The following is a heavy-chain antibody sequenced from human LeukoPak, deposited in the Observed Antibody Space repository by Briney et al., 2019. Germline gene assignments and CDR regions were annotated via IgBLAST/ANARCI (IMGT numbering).Heavy chain of an antibody. J-gene: IGHJ4*02. CDR1: GFTFSGYG. CDR2: IRYDGSNK. D-gene: IGHD4-23*01. CDR3: ARGPRGKEDYFDY. V-gene: IGHV3-30*02. Sequence: GGSLRLSCAASGFTFSGYGMHWVRQAPGKGLEWVAFIRYDGSNKYYADSVKGRFTISRDNAKNTLYLQMNSLRAEDTAVYYCARGPRGKEDYFDYWGQGTLVTVSS.